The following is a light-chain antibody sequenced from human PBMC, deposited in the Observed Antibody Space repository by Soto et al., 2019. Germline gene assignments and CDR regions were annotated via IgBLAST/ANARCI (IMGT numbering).Light chain of an antibody. CDR2: GAS. J-gene: IGKJ5*01. CDR1: QSVSSSY. Sequence: EIVFTQAPCTLSMTTGERATLSCRAIQSVSSSYLAWYQQKPGQAPRLLIYGASSRATGIPDRFSGSGSGTDFTLTISRLEPEDFAVYYCQQYGSSPMYTFGQGTRLEI. CDR3: QQYGSSPMYT. V-gene: IGKV3-20*01.